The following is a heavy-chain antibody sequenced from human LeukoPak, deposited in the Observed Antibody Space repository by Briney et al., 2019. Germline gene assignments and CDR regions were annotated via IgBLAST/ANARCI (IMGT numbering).Heavy chain of an antibody. V-gene: IGHV4-4*07. D-gene: IGHD2-15*01. Sequence: SETLSLTCTVSGASISNYYWSWIRQPAGKGLEWIGRIYTSGSTNYNPSLKSRVTMSVDTSKNQFSLKLSSVTAADTAVYYCARDTSWGYCSGGSCPPPFDPWGQGTLVTVSS. J-gene: IGHJ5*02. CDR3: ARDTSWGYCSGGSCPPPFDP. CDR1: GASISNYY. CDR2: IYTSGST.